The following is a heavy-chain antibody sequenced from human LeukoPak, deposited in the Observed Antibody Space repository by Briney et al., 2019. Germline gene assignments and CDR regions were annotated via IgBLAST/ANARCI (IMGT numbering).Heavy chain of an antibody. CDR3: ARRAGAYSHPYDY. J-gene: IGHJ4*02. CDR2: IPYDGSNK. Sequence: PGRSLRLSCAASGFTFSTYAMHWVRQAPGKGLEWVAVIPYDGSNKYYADSVKGRFTISRENSKNRLYLQMNSLRAEDTAVYYCARRAGAYSHPYDYWGQGTLVTVSS. D-gene: IGHD4/OR15-4a*01. CDR1: GFTFSTYA. V-gene: IGHV3-30*04.